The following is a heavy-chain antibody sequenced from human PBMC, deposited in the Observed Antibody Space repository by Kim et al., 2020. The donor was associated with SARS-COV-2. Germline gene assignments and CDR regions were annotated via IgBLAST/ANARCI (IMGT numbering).Heavy chain of an antibody. CDR3: ARSPYKGAFDI. CDR2: T. D-gene: IGHD1-20*01. J-gene: IGHJ3*02. V-gene: IGHV1-3*01. Sequence: TKYSQKFQGRVTITRDTSASTAYMELSSLRSEDTAVYYCARSPYKGAFDIWGQGTMVTVSS.